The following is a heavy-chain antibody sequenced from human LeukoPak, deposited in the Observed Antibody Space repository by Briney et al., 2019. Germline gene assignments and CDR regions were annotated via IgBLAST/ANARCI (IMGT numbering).Heavy chain of an antibody. J-gene: IGHJ4*02. V-gene: IGHV3-20*04. D-gene: IGHD3-22*01. CDR1: GFTFDDYG. CDR3: ARGTEVYYDSSSYYTY. Sequence: PGGSLRLSCVASGFTFDDYGMGWVRQVPGKGLERVSDTNWNGGSTGYADTVKGRFTISRDNAKNSLYLQMNSLRAEDTALYYCARGTEVYYDSSSYYTYWGQGTLVTVSS. CDR2: TNWNGGST.